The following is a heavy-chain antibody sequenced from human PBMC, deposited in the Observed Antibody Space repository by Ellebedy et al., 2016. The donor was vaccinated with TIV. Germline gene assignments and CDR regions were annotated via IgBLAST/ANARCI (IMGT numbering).Heavy chain of an antibody. CDR2: ISGSGGST. V-gene: IGHV3-23*01. J-gene: IGHJ6*02. D-gene: IGHD3-3*01. CDR1: GFTFSSYA. Sequence: GGSLRLSXAASGFTFSSYAMSWVRQAPGKGLEWVSAISGSGGSTYYADSVKGRFTISRDNSKNTLYLQMNSLRAEDTAVYYCAKDRIFRSLEPYPDVWGQGTTVTVSS. CDR3: AKDRIFRSLEPYPDV.